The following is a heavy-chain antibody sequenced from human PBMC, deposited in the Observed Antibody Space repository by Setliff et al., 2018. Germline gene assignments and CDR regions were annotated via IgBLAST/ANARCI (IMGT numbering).Heavy chain of an antibody. J-gene: IGHJ4*02. Sequence: PEETRSLTCTVSGYSISSGYIWGWIRQHPGKGLEWVGNIGHTGRINYNPSLKSRLTISRDTSKNQVSLKLNSVTATDTAVYYCARDLGHGGDSDYWGQGILVTVSS. CDR3: ARDLGHGGDSDY. V-gene: IGHV4-38-2*02. CDR1: GYSISSGYI. D-gene: IGHD2-21*02. CDR2: IGHTGRI.